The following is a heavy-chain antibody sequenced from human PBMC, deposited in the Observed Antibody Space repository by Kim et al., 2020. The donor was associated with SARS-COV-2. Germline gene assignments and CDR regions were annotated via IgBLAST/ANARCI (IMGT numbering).Heavy chain of an antibody. CDR1: GYTFTSYG. J-gene: IGHJ5*02. Sequence: ASVKVSCKASGYTFTSYGISWVRQAPGQGLEWMGWISAYNGNTNYAQKLQGRVTMTTDTSTSTAYMELRSLRSDDTAVYYCARDTQLQDKFEYYDFWSGYPGGPHSFDPWGQGTLVTVSS. V-gene: IGHV1-18*01. CDR3: ARDTQLQDKFEYYDFWSGYPGGPHSFDP. D-gene: IGHD3-3*01. CDR2: ISAYNGNT.